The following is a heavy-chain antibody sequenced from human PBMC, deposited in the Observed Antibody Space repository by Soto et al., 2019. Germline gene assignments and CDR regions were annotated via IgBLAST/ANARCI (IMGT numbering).Heavy chain of an antibody. CDR3: GRVLRADKAMVFDY. J-gene: IGHJ4*02. Sequence: PGGSLRLSCAASGFTFSSYGMHWVRQAPGKGLEWVAVISYDGSNKYYADSVKGRFTISRDNSKNTLYLQMNSLRAEDTAVYYCGRVLRADKAMVFDYGGKGTVGNVSS. V-gene: IGHV3-30*03. CDR1: GFTFSSYG. CDR2: ISYDGSNK. D-gene: IGHD5-18*01.